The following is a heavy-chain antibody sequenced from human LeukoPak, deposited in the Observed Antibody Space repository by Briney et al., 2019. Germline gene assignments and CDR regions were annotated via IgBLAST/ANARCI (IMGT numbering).Heavy chain of an antibody. CDR1: GFTFSSYW. V-gene: IGHV3-7*01. J-gene: IGHJ4*02. D-gene: IGHD3-16*01. CDR2: IKQDGSEK. CDR3: ARETLGDYVDY. Sequence: GGSLRLSCAASGFTFSSYWMSWFRQAPGKGLEWVANIKQDGSEKYYVDSVKGRFTISRDNAKNSLYLQMNSLRAEDTAVYYCARETLGDYVDYWGQGTLVTVSS.